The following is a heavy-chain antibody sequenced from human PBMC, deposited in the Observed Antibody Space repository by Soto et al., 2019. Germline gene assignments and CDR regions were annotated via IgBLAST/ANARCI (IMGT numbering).Heavy chain of an antibody. CDR3: ARAHYGDYSTPYYFDY. J-gene: IGHJ4*02. V-gene: IGHV3-30-3*01. CDR2: ISYDGSNK. D-gene: IGHD4-17*01. CDR1: GFTFSSYA. Sequence: PGGSLRLSCAASGFTFSSYAMHWVRQAPGKGLEWVAVISYDGSNKYYADSVKGRFTISRDNSKNTLYLQMNSLRAEDTAVYYCARAHYGDYSTPYYFDYWGQGTLVTVSS.